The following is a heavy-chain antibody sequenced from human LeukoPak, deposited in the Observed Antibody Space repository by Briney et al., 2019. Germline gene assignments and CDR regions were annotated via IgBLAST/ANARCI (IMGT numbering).Heavy chain of an antibody. CDR1: EFTFSSYA. J-gene: IGHJ4*02. D-gene: IGHD5-24*01. V-gene: IGHV3-23*01. CDR3: AKRDGYNSNPLKD. Sequence: GGSLRLSWAASEFTFSSYAMSWLRQAPGKGLAWVSAISGSGSSTYYADSVKGRFTISRDNSKNTLYLQMNSLRAEDTALYYCAKRDGYNSNPLKDWGQGTLVTVSS. CDR2: ISGSGSST.